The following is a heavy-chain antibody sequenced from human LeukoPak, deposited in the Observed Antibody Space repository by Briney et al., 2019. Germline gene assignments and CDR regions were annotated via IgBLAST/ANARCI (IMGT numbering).Heavy chain of an antibody. CDR1: GGSISNTNW. CDR2: ISLTGLT. Sequence: SGTLSFTCGVSGGSISNTNWWSWVRQPPGQGLEWIGEISLTGLTHYNPSLESRVTVSLDKSKNQLSLNLTSVTAADTAVYYCSRENGAFSPFGYWGQGTLVTVSS. V-gene: IGHV4-4*02. J-gene: IGHJ4*02. D-gene: IGHD2-8*01. CDR3: SRENGAFSPFGY.